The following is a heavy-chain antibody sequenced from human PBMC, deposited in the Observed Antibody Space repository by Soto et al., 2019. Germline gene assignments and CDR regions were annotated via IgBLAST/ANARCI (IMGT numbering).Heavy chain of an antibody. Sequence: SETLSLTCTVSGGSISIYYWRWIRQPPGKGLEWIGYIYYSGSTNYNPSLKSRVTISVDTFKNQFSLKLSSVTAADTAVYYCARVGRGFDYWGQGTLVTVSS. V-gene: IGHV4-59*01. CDR1: GGSISIYY. CDR2: IYYSGST. CDR3: ARVGRGFDY. D-gene: IGHD2-15*01. J-gene: IGHJ4*02.